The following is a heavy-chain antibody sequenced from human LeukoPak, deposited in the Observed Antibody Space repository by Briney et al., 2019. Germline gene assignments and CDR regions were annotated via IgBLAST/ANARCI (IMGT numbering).Heavy chain of an antibody. D-gene: IGHD4-23*01. CDR1: GFSFTTYA. CDR2: INPADGGT. Sequence: GASVKVSCKASGFSFTTYAIHWVRQAPGQGLEGMGWINPADGGTRYSQKFQGRVSITRDTSATTAYMELSSLRSEDTAVYYCARRLKGSFGNPFDYWGQGTLVTVSS. J-gene: IGHJ4*02. CDR3: ARRLKGSFGNPFDY. V-gene: IGHV1-3*01.